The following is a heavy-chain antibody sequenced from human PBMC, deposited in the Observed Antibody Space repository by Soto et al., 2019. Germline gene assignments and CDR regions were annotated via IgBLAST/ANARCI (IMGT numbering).Heavy chain of an antibody. CDR1: GETFSRDV. CDR2: ITPMSGTT. V-gene: IGHV1-69*06. Sequence: QVQLVQSGAEVKKSGSSVKVSCKAPGETFSRDVISWVRQAPGQGLEWLGGITPMSGTTDYAQKFQGGVTISADKSTGTAYFELSSLTFDDTGVYYCARGGSMAGRPGFFHHWGQGSLVTVSS. CDR3: ARGGSMAGRPGFFHH. J-gene: IGHJ1*01. D-gene: IGHD6-6*01.